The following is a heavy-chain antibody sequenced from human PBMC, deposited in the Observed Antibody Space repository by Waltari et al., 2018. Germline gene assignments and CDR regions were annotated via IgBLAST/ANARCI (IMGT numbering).Heavy chain of an antibody. V-gene: IGHV4-34*01. D-gene: IGHD3-10*01. CDR1: GGSFSGYY. CDR3: ARARRYGSGSYYNRRYFDY. J-gene: IGHJ4*02. Sequence: QVQLQQWGAGLLKPSETLSLTCAVYGGSFSGYYWSWIRQPPGKGLEWIGEINHSGSTNYNPSLKSRVTISVDTSKNQFSLKLSSVTAADTAVYYCARARRYGSGSYYNRRYFDYWGQGTLVTVSS. CDR2: INHSGST.